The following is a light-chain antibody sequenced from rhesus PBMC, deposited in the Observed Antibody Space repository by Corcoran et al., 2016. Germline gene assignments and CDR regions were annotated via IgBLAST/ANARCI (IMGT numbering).Light chain of an antibody. V-gene: IGLV2S9*01. CDR1: STDIGAYND. J-gene: IGLJ6*01. Sequence: QSALTQPPSVSKAPGQSVTISCSGSSTDIGAYNDVSWYQQHPDAAPRLLIYDVSKRASGVSDRFSGSKSVNTASLAISRLQTEDEAHYFCCSYSAGTTFVFGSGTKLTVL. CDR3: CSYSAGTTFV. CDR2: DVS.